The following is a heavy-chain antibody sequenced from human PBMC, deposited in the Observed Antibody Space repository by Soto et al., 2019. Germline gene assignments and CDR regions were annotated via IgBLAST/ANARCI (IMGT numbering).Heavy chain of an antibody. Sequence: SETLSLTCAVSGGSISSGGYSWSWIRQPPGKGLEWIGYIYHSGSTYYNPSLKSRVTISVDRSKDQFSLKLSSVTAADTAVYYCARVSCGGSCLDYWGQGTLVTVSS. CDR2: IYHSGST. D-gene: IGHD2-15*01. J-gene: IGHJ4*02. CDR3: ARVSCGGSCLDY. V-gene: IGHV4-30-2*01. CDR1: GGSISSGGYS.